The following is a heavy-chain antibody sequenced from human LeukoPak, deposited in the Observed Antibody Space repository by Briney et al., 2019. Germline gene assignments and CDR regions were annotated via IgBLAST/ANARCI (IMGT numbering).Heavy chain of an antibody. CDR1: GFSVSSNY. CDR2: IKQDGSEK. J-gene: IGHJ4*02. Sequence: GGSLRLSCAASGFSVSSNYMSWVRQAPGKGLEWVANIKQDGSEKYYVDSVKGRFTISRDNAKNSLYLQMNSLRAEDTAVYYCARDGLEGFDYWGQGTLVTVSS. CDR3: ARDGLEGFDY. V-gene: IGHV3-7*01. D-gene: IGHD6-6*01.